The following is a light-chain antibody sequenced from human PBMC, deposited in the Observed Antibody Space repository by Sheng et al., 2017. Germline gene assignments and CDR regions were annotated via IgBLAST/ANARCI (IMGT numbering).Light chain of an antibody. Sequence: DIQLTQSPSSLSASVGDRVTITCRASPGFTTYLAWYQQKAGKAPKLLIYGASTLQSGVPSRFSGSGSGTDFTLTISSLQPEDFATYYCQQYNSYPLTFGPGTKVDL. CDR1: PGFTTY. J-gene: IGKJ3*01. CDR3: QQYNSYPLT. V-gene: IGKV1-9*01. CDR2: GAS.